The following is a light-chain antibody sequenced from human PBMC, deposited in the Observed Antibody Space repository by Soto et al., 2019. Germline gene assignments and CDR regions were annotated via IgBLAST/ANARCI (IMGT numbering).Light chain of an antibody. J-gene: IGKJ1*01. CDR2: EAY. CDR3: LQDYNYPRT. V-gene: IGKV1-6*01. Sequence: AIQMTQSPSSLSASVGDRVTLTCRASQDIGKDLGWYQQKPGQAPKLLIFEAYTMPTGVQSRFSSSGSGTDFTLTISSLQPEDFATYFCLQDYNYPRTFGQGTTVALK. CDR1: QDIGKD.